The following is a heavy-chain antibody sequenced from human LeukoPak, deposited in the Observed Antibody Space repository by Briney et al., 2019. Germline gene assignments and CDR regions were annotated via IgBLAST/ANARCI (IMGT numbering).Heavy chain of an antibody. Sequence: GRSLRLSCAASGFTFSSYGMHWVRQAPGKGLEWVAVISYDGSNKYYADSVKGRFTISRDNSKNTLYLQMNSLRAEDTAVYYCAKDGQLQGRPFDYWGQGILVTVSS. D-gene: IGHD2-2*01. CDR3: AKDGQLQGRPFDY. V-gene: IGHV3-30*18. J-gene: IGHJ4*02. CDR1: GFTFSSYG. CDR2: ISYDGSNK.